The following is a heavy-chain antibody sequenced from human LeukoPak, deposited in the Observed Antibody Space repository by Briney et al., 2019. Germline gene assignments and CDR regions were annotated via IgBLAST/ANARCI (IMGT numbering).Heavy chain of an antibody. Sequence: PSHTLSHTFAVYAGTSSSNYWNWIGHPQYNRPESTGEINHSGSTNYNPSLKSRVTISVDTSKNQFSLKLSSVTAADTAVYYCARGPRYSSSWYGYWGQGTLVTVSS. CDR2: INHSGST. CDR1: AGTSSSNY. V-gene: IGHV4-34*01. D-gene: IGHD6-13*01. CDR3: ARGPRYSSSWYGY. J-gene: IGHJ4*02.